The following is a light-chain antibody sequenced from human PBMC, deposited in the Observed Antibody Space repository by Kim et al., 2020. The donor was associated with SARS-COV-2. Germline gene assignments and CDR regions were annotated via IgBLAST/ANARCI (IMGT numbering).Light chain of an antibody. CDR1: QTIGSSD. J-gene: IGKJ4*01. CDR3: QQYYDSPLT. CDR2: AAS. V-gene: IGKV3-20*01. Sequence: PGERATLSCRASQTIGSSDLAWYQQKPGQAPRLLIYAASSRATGIPDRFSGSGSGTDFTLTISSLEPEDFVVYSFQQYYDSPLTFGGGTKV.